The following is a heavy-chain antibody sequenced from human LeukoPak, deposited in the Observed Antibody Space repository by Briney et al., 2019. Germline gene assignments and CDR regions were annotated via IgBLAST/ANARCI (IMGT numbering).Heavy chain of an antibody. Sequence: GGSLGLSCAASGFTFISYAMSWVRQAPGKGLEWVSTISGSGAGTYYSDSVQGRFTISRDNSKRTLFLQMNSLRAEDTAFYYCAKAELGVDTFFDYWGQGTLVTVSS. CDR1: GFTFISYA. V-gene: IGHV3-23*01. CDR2: ISGSGAGT. J-gene: IGHJ4*02. D-gene: IGHD3-3*01. CDR3: AKAELGVDTFFDY.